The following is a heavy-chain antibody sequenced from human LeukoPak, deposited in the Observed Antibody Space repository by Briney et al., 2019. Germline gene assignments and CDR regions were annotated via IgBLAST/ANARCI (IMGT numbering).Heavy chain of an antibody. CDR1: GFTFSSYW. CDR2: IKQDGSEK. Sequence: GGSLRLSCAASGFTFSSYWMSWVRQAPGKGLEWVANIKQDGSEKYYVDSVKGRFTISRDNAKNSLYLQMNSLRAEDTAVYYCARVWVRIAAAGTLDYWVQGTLVTVSS. CDR3: ARVWVRIAAAGTLDY. J-gene: IGHJ4*02. V-gene: IGHV3-7*01. D-gene: IGHD6-13*01.